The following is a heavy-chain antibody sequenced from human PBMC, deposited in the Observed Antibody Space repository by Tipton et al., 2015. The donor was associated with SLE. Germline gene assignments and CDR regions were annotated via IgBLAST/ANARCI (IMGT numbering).Heavy chain of an antibody. CDR1: GGSITNHS. Sequence: TLSLTCTVSGGSITNHSWNWIRQLPGKGLEWIGYIPYSGTTHDNPSLKSRVTMSVDMSNNQFSLRLTSVTAADTAVYYCARTLGAIAHTVYDAFDIWGQGKMVTVSS. V-gene: IGHV4-59*11. CDR2: IPYSGTT. CDR3: ARTLGAIAHTVYDAFDI. D-gene: IGHD1-26*01. J-gene: IGHJ3*02.